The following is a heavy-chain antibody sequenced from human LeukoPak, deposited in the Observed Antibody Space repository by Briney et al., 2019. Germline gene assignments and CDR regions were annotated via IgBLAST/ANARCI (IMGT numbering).Heavy chain of an antibody. D-gene: IGHD5-12*01. CDR1: GGSISSYY. CDR2: IYYSGST. CDR3: ARDRGPYSGYDSYYFDY. Sequence: PSETLSLTCTVSGGSISSYYWSWIRQPPGKGLEWIGYIYYSGSTDSNPSLKSRVTISVDTSKNQFSLKLSSVTAADTAVYYCARDRGPYSGYDSYYFDYWGQGTLVTVSS. V-gene: IGHV4-59*12. J-gene: IGHJ4*02.